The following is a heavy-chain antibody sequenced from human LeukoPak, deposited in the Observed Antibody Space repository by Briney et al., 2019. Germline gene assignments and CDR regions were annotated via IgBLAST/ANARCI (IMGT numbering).Heavy chain of an antibody. CDR3: ARDTPSGWNDGIY. J-gene: IGHJ4*02. V-gene: IGHV1-46*01. CDR1: GYTFTGYY. CDR2: INPSDSTS. D-gene: IGHD1-1*01. Sequence: GASVKVSYKAFGYTFTGYYIHWVRQAPGQGLEWMGVINPSDSTSTYAQKFQGRVTMTRDTSTRTAYLEVNSLRSEDTAIYYCARDTPSGWNDGIYWGQGALVIVSS.